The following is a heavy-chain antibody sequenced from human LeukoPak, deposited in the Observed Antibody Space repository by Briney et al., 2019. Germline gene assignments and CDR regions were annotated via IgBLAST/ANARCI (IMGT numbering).Heavy chain of an antibody. CDR3: AREEAVTGYYFDY. D-gene: IGHD2-21*02. Sequence: PGASVKVSCKASGGTFSSYAISWVRQAPGQGLEWMGGIIPIFGTANYAQKFQGRVTITADKSTSTAYMELSSLRSEDTAVYYCAREEAVTGYYFDYWGQGTLVTVSS. V-gene: IGHV1-69*06. CDR2: IIPIFGTA. CDR1: GGTFSSYA. J-gene: IGHJ4*02.